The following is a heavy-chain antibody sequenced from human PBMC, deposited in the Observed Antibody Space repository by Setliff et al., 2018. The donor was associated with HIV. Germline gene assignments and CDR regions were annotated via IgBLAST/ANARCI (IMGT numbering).Heavy chain of an antibody. CDR3: ARDLGGEHDYADPAYMDV. V-gene: IGHV1-18*01. D-gene: IGHD4-17*01. J-gene: IGHJ6*03. Sequence: ASVKVSCKASGYTFSSYGISWVRQAPGQGLEWMGWISGFNGKINYAENFQGRVTLTTDSSASTAHMELWSLTSDDTAVYYCARDLGGEHDYADPAYMDVWGKGTTVTISS. CDR1: GYTFSSYG. CDR2: ISGFNGKI.